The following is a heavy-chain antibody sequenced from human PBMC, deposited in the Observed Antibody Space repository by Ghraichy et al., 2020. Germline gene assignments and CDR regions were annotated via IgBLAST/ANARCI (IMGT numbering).Heavy chain of an antibody. V-gene: IGHV7-4-1*02. CDR2: IDTRTGDP. Sequence: ASVKVSCKTSGYPFSVYAINWVRQAPGQGLEWMGWIDTRTGDPTYAQAFTGRFVFSLDTSVSELFLQINSLQVEDTAVYYCARARNFDFSYGLDVWGQGTTVTVSS. CDR3: ARARNFDFSYGLDV. CDR1: GYPFSVYA. J-gene: IGHJ6*02. D-gene: IGHD2-21*01.